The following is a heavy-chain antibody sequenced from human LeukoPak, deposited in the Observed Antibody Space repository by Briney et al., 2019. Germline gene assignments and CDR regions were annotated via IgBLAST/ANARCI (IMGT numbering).Heavy chain of an antibody. V-gene: IGHV3-30-3*01. Sequence: PGRSLRLSCAASGFTFSSYAMHWVRQAPGKGLEWVAVISYDGSNKYYADSVKGRFTISRDNSKNTLYLQMNSLRAEDTAVYYCAKSTGIVGATEAFDIWGQGTMVTVSS. CDR1: GFTFSSYA. CDR2: ISYDGSNK. J-gene: IGHJ3*02. CDR3: AKSTGIVGATEAFDI. D-gene: IGHD1-26*01.